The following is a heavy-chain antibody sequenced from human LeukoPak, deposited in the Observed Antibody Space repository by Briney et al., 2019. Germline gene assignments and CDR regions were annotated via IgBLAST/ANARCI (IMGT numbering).Heavy chain of an antibody. V-gene: IGHV3-23*01. CDR1: GFTFSSYA. J-gene: IGHJ4*02. CDR3: ATTAGIAWDLLQPFDY. CDR2: ISGSGGST. Sequence: GGSLRLSCAASGFTFSSYAMSWVRQAPGKGLEWVSAISGSGGSTYYADSVKGRFTISRDNSKNTLYLQMNSLRAEDTAVYYCATTAGIAWDLLQPFDYWGQGTLVTVSS. D-gene: IGHD1-26*01.